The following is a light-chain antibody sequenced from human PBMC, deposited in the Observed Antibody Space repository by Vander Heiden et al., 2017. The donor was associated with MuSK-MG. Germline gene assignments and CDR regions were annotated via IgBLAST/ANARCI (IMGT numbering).Light chain of an antibody. V-gene: IGKV1-NL1*01. J-gene: IGKJ2*01. CDR1: QDISYS. CDR2: KAS. CDR3: QQDHSKPPI. Sequence: DIQMTQSPSSLSASVGDSVTIDCRASQDISYSVAWYQQKPGTAPKVLLYKASKLESGVLSRFSGSGSGTDYSLSINILQPEDFATYCSQQDHSKPPIFGQGTKLEL.